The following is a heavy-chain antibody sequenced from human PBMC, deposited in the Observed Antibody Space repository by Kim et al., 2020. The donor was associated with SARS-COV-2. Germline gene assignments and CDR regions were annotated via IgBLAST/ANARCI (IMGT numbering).Heavy chain of an antibody. CDR3: TREERGVGSVSRYFDE. D-gene: IGHD3-10*01. CDR1: GFTFRSYW. CDR2: ISSDGNTT. Sequence: GGSLRLSCVASGFTFRSYWMHWARQVPGKGLVWVSRISSDGNTTTYADSVKGRFTISRDNANNTLYLQMNSLRADDTAVYYCTREERGVGSVSRYFDEWGQGTLVTVSA. J-gene: IGHJ4*02. V-gene: IGHV3-74*01.